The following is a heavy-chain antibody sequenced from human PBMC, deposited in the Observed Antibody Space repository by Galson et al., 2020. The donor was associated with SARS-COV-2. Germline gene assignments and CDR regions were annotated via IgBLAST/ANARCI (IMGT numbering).Heavy chain of an antibody. J-gene: IGHJ4*02. Sequence: SGPTLVKPTETLTLTCTVSGFSLSNARMGVSWIRQPPGKALEWLAHTFSNDEKSYSTSLRSRLTISKDTSKSQLVLIMTNMDPVDSATYYCASYSGSYCMFDYWGQGTLVTVSS. CDR3: ASYSGSYCMFDY. V-gene: IGHV2-26*01. CDR1: GFSLSNARMG. CDR2: TFSNDEK. D-gene: IGHD1-26*01.